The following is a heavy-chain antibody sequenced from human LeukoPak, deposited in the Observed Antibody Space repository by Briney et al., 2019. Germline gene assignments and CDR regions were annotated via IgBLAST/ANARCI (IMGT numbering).Heavy chain of an antibody. CDR1: GFTLSDYN. Sequence: GGSLRLSCAASGFTLSDYNMNWVRQAPGKGPEWVSYINGFSSAIYYADSVKGRFTISRENAKNSLSLQMHSLRAEDTAVYCTRDGRAPDVVPFDHWGQGTLVTVSS. V-gene: IGHV3-48*01. CDR3: TRDGRAPDVVPFDH. J-gene: IGHJ4*02. CDR2: INGFSSAI. D-gene: IGHD2-21*01.